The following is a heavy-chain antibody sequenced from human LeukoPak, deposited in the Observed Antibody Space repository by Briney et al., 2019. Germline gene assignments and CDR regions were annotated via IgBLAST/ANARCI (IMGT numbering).Heavy chain of an antibody. J-gene: IGHJ4*02. Sequence: PGGSLRLSCAASGFTFSASWMTWVRQTPGKRLERVANINKDGSETYYVDSVRGRFSISRDNAKNSMYLEMNSLRAEDTAVYFCVRDRGWQQFDYWGQGTLVTVSS. V-gene: IGHV3-7*01. CDR3: VRDRGWQQFDY. CDR1: GFTFSASW. D-gene: IGHD5-24*01. CDR2: INKDGSET.